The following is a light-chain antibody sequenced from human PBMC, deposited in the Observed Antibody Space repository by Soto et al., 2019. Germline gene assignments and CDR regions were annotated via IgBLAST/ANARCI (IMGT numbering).Light chain of an antibody. Sequence: QSALTQPPSASGSPGQSVTISCTGTSSDVGGYNFVSWYQQHPGKAPKLTIYEVSERPSGVPDRFSGSKSGNTASLTVSGLQAEDEADCYCSSYAGSNIVVFGGGTKVTVL. V-gene: IGLV2-8*01. J-gene: IGLJ2*01. CDR2: EVS. CDR3: SSYAGSNIVV. CDR1: SSDVGGYNF.